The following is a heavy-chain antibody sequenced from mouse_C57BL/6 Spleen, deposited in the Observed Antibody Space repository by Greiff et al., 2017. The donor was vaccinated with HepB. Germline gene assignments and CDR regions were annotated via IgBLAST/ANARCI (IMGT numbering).Heavy chain of an antibody. CDR3: ANYYGSSSRYFDV. Sequence: VQLQQPGAELVRPGTSVKLSCKASGYTFTSYWMHWVKQRPGQGLEWIGVIDPSDSYTNYNQKFKGKATLTVDTSSSTAYMQLSSLTSEDSAVYYCANYYGSSSRYFDVWGTGTTVTVSS. V-gene: IGHV1-59*01. CDR2: IDPSDSYT. D-gene: IGHD1-1*01. J-gene: IGHJ1*03. CDR1: GYTFTSYW.